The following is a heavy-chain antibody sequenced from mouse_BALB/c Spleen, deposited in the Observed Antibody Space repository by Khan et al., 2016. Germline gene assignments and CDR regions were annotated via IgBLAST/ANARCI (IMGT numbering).Heavy chain of an antibody. D-gene: IGHD2-1*01. CDR3: AREDYGNYGDYLDY. V-gene: IGHV5-6-5*01. Sequence: EVELVESGGGLVKPGGSLKLSCAASGFTFRNYAMSWVRQTPEMRPEWVASISTGDSTYYGDSVKGRFTISRDNARNILYLQMSSLRSEDTAMSCCAREDYGNYGDYLDYWGQGTTLTVAA. CDR2: ISTGDST. J-gene: IGHJ2*01. CDR1: GFTFRNYA.